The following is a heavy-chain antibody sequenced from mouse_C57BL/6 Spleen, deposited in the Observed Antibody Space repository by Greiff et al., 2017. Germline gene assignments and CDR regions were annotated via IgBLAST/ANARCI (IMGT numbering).Heavy chain of an antibody. D-gene: IGHD3-2*02. Sequence: LVESGAELARPGASVKLSCKASGYTFTSYGISWVKQRTGQGLEWIGEIYPRSGNTYYNEKFKGKATLTADKSSSTAYMELRSLTSEDSAVYFCARDSSGYHFDYWGQGTTLTVSS. V-gene: IGHV1-81*01. J-gene: IGHJ2*01. CDR2: IYPRSGNT. CDR1: GYTFTSYG. CDR3: ARDSSGYHFDY.